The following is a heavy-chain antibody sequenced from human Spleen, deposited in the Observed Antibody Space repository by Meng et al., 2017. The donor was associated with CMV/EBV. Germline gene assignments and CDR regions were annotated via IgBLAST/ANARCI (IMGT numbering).Heavy chain of an antibody. CDR3: AKDKESGSYYYFDY. J-gene: IGHJ4*02. Sequence: SLKISCAASGFSFDEYAMHWVRQAPGKGLEWVSGISWNSGNIGYADSVRGRFTISRDNAKNSLYLQMNSLRAEDTALYYCAKDKESGSYYYFDYWGQGALVTVSS. CDR2: ISWNSGNI. CDR1: GFSFDEYA. V-gene: IGHV3-9*01. D-gene: IGHD1-26*01.